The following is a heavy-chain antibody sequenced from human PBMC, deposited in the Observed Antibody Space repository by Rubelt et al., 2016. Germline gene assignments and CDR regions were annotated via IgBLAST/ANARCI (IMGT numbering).Heavy chain of an antibody. J-gene: IGHJ4*02. CDR3: ARTKTVEMATIPLAY. D-gene: IGHD5-24*01. Sequence: QVQLVQSGAEVKKPGASVKVSCKASGYTFTSYYMHWVRQAPGQGLEWMGIINPSGGSTGYDRKFQGVVTMTRETSTSTVDMELSSLGSEDTAVYYCARTKTVEMATIPLAYWGQGTLVTVSS. CDR2: INPSGGST. CDR1: GYTFTSYY. V-gene: IGHV1-46*01.